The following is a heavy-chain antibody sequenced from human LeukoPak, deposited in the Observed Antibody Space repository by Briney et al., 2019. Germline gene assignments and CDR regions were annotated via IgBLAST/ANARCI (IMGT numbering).Heavy chain of an antibody. V-gene: IGHV4-39*07. CDR2: IYYTGTT. CDR3: ARVGSTV. CDR1: GGSISSTSYY. D-gene: IGHD4-17*01. J-gene: IGHJ4*02. Sequence: SETLSLTCNVSGGSISSTSYYWGWIRQPPGKGLEWLGNIYYTGTTYYNPSLKSRVTISVDTSNNQFSLRLSSVTAADTAVYYCARVGSTVWGQGTLVTVSS.